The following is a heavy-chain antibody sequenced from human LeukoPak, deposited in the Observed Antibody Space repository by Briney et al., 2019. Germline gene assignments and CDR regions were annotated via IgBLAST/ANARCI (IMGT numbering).Heavy chain of an antibody. J-gene: IGHJ4*02. Sequence: SETLSLTCTVSGGSISSGSYYWSWIRQPAGKGLEWIGRIYTSGSTNYNPSLKSRVTISVDTSKNQYSLKLSSVTAADTAVYYCARGPYGDYVGYWGQGTLVTVSS. D-gene: IGHD4-17*01. V-gene: IGHV4-61*02. CDR2: IYTSGST. CDR3: ARGPYGDYVGY. CDR1: GGSISSGSYY.